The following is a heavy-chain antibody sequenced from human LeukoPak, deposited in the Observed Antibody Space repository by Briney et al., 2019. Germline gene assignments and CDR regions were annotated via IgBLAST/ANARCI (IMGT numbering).Heavy chain of an antibody. D-gene: IGHD6-13*01. V-gene: IGHV1-2*06. Sequence: GASLKVSCKASGYLFAAYFIHWVRQAPGQGLEWMGRINPNGGDTNYAQKFQGRVTMTGDTSISTAYMGLSSLRSDDTAMYYCARVGFTSSWSNFDYWGQGTLVTVSS. J-gene: IGHJ4*02. CDR1: GYLFAAYF. CDR2: INPNGGDT. CDR3: ARVGFTSSWSNFDY.